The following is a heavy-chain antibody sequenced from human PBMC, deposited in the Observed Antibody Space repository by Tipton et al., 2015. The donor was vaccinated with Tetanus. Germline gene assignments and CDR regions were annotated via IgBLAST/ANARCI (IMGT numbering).Heavy chain of an antibody. CDR3: ARDNGSMARGVYGMDV. CDR1: GFTFSSYW. J-gene: IGHJ6*02. Sequence: SLRLSCAASGFTFSSYWMHWVRQAPGKGLVWVSRINSDGSSTSYADSVKGRFTISRDNAKNTLYLQMNSLRAEDTAVYYCARDNGSMARGVYGMDVWGQGTTVTVSS. CDR2: INSDGSST. D-gene: IGHD3-10*01. V-gene: IGHV3-74*01.